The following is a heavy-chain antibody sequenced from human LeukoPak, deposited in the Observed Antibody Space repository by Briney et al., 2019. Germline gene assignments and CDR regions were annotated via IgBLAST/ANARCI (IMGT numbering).Heavy chain of an antibody. D-gene: IGHD6-13*01. J-gene: IGHJ5*02. CDR3: ARQAYSSNLGWFDP. Sequence: SETLSLTCSVSGGSISGSTYYWGWIRQPPGKGLEWIGNIYNSGSTYYNPSLKSRVTISVDTSKNQFSLKLSSVPAADTAVYYCARQAYSSNLGWFDPWGQGTLVTVSS. V-gene: IGHV4-39*01. CDR1: GGSISGSTYY. CDR2: IYNSGST.